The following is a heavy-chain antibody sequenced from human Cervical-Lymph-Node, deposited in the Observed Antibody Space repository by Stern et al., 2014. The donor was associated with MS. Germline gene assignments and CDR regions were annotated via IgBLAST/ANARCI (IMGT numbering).Heavy chain of an antibody. D-gene: IGHD3-10*01. CDR1: GYTFTSYG. CDR3: ARAFLAQLDYYGSGSYYPYYFDY. V-gene: IGHV1-18*01. CDR2: ISAYNGNT. J-gene: IGHJ4*02. Sequence: QVQLVQSGAEVKKPGASVKVSCKASGYTFTSYGISWVRQAPGQGLEWMGWISAYNGNTKYAQKLQGRVTMTTDTSTSTAYMELRSLRSDDTAVYYCARAFLAQLDYYGSGSYYPYYFDYWGQGTLVTVSS.